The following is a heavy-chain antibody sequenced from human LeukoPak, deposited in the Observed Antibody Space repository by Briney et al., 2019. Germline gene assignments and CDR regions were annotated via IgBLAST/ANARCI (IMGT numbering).Heavy chain of an antibody. J-gene: IGHJ6*02. V-gene: IGHV3-23*01. CDR3: ARTRHTSRPPYGMDV. D-gene: IGHD2-2*01. CDR1: GFTFSNYA. Sequence: GGSLRLSCVASGFTFSNYAMGWVRQAPGKGLEWVSAITGSGDSTYYADSVTGRFTISRDNSKNTLYLQMSYLRDEDTAVYSCARTRHTSRPPYGMDVWGQGTTVTVSS. CDR2: ITGSGDST.